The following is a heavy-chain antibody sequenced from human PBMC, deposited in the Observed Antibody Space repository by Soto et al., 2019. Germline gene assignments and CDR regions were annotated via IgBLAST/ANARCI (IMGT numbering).Heavy chain of an antibody. CDR3: AKGSMVRGVTIDY. D-gene: IGHD3-10*01. V-gene: IGHV3-9*01. CDR1: GFTFEDYA. Sequence: EVQLVDSGGGLVQPGRSLRLSCSASGFTFEDYARHWVRQAPGKGLEWVSGISWNSGSIGYADSVKGRFTISRDNAKNSLYLQMNSQRAEDTALYYCAKGSMVRGVTIDYWGQGTLVNVSS. CDR2: ISWNSGSI. J-gene: IGHJ4*02.